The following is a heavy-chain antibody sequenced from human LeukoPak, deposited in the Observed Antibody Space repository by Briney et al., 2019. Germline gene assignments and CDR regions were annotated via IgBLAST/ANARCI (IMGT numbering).Heavy chain of an antibody. CDR2: IKQDGSAK. Sequence: GGSLRLSCAASGFSFISYWMSWVRQAPGKGLEWVANIKQDGSAKNYVDSVKGRFTISRDNAKNSLYLQLNSLRAEDTAVYYCARAGGYCSGGSCYRGYSWFDPWGQGTLVTVSS. J-gene: IGHJ5*02. CDR3: ARAGGYCSGGSCYRGYSWFDP. CDR1: GFSFISYW. V-gene: IGHV3-7*01. D-gene: IGHD2-15*01.